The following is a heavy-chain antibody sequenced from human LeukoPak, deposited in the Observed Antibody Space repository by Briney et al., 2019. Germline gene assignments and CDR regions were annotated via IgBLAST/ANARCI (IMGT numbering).Heavy chain of an antibody. V-gene: IGHV1-46*01. D-gene: IGHD6-19*01. CDR1: GYTFTSYY. J-gene: IGHJ4*02. CDR2: INPSGVST. Sequence: ASVKVSCKASGYTFTSYYMHWVRQAPGQGLEWMGIINPSGVSTSYPQKFQGRVTLTRDTSTSTVYMELNSLRSEDTAVYFCARDGVAGAYYFDYWGQGTLVTVSS. CDR3: ARDGVAGAYYFDY.